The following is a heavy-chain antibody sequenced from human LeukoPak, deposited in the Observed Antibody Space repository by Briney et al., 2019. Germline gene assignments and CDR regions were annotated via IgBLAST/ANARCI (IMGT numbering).Heavy chain of an antibody. Sequence: ASVKVSCKASGYTFTGYYMHWVRQAPGQGLEWMGWINPNSGGTEYAQKFQGRVTMTRDTSISTAYMNLNSLRSDDTAVYYCERDGSQLSVAGTAVDYWGQGTLITVSS. CDR3: ERDGSQLSVAGTAVDY. CDR1: GYTFTGYY. J-gene: IGHJ4*02. V-gene: IGHV1-2*02. CDR2: INPNSGGT. D-gene: IGHD1-7*01.